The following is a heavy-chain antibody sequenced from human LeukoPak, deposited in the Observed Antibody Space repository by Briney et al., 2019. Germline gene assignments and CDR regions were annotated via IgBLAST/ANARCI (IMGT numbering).Heavy chain of an antibody. D-gene: IGHD3-9*01. V-gene: IGHV1-69*13. Sequence: SVKVSCKASGGTFSSYAISWVRQAPGQGLEWMGGIIPIFGTANYAQKFQGRVTITADESTSTAYMELSSLRSEDTAVYYCAKSSPYYDILTGLTPRYNWFDPWGQGTLVTVSS. CDR1: GGTFSSYA. J-gene: IGHJ5*02. CDR2: IIPIFGTA. CDR3: AKSSPYYDILTGLTPRYNWFDP.